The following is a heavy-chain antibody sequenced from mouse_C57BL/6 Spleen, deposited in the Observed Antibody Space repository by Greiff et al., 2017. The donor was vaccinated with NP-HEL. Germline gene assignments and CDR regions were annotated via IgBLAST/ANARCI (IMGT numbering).Heavy chain of an antibody. J-gene: IGHJ4*01. V-gene: IGHV1-5*01. Sequence: VQLQQSGTVLARPGASVKMSCKTSGYTFTSYWMHWVKQRPGQGLEWIGAIYPGNSDTSYNQKFKGKAKLTAVTSASTAYMELSSLTNEDSAVYYCTREGIFDGNPSYYAMDYWGQGTSVTVSS. CDR1: GYTFTSYW. CDR2: IYPGNSDT. D-gene: IGHD2-1*01. CDR3: TREGIFDGNPSYYAMDY.